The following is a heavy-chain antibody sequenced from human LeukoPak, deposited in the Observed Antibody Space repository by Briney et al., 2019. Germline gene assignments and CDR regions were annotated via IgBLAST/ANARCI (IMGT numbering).Heavy chain of an antibody. D-gene: IGHD2-2*02. CDR1: GGSFSGYY. CDR2: INHSGST. V-gene: IGHV4-34*01. J-gene: IGHJ4*02. Sequence: SETLSLTCAVYGGSFSGYYWSWIRQPPGKGLEWIGEINHSGSTNYNPSLKSRVTISVDTSKNQFSLKLSSVTAADTAVYYCARGVRRQPAAKPRYFDYWGQGTLVTVSS. CDR3: ARGVRRQPAAKPRYFDY.